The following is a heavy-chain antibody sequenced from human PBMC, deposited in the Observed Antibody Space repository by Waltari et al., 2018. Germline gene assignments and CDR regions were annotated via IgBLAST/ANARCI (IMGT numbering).Heavy chain of an antibody. CDR3: ARERRRDTPIDPYEGFDV. D-gene: IGHD2-15*01. Sequence: QVQLQESGPGLVKPSETLSLTCAVSGGSISNHYWSWIRQPAGKGLEWIGHIDASGSTNSNPSLNSRISMSIDKSNNHFSLKLRFVTAADTAMYYCARERRRDTPIDPYEGFDVWGQGTMVTFSS. J-gene: IGHJ3*01. CDR1: GGSISNHY. V-gene: IGHV4-4*07. CDR2: IDASGST.